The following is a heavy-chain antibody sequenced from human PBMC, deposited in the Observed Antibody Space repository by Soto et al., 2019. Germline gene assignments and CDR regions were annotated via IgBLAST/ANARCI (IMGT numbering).Heavy chain of an antibody. D-gene: IGHD3-10*01. CDR2: INHSGST. CDR1: GGSFSAYS. J-gene: IGHJ6*03. CDR3: ARYGGSGSLYYYYYMDV. Sequence: PSETLSLTCAVYGGSFSAYSWTWIRQPPGKGLEWIGEINHSGSTNYNPSLKSRVTMSVDTSKNQFSLRLSSVTAADTAVYYCARYGGSGSLYYYYYMDVWGKGTTVTVSS. V-gene: IGHV4-34*10.